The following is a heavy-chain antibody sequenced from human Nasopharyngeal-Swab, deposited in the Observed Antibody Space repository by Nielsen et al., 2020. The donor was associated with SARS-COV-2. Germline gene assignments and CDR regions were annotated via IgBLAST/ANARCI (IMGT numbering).Heavy chain of an antibody. CDR3: AREMPPGRELDY. CDR2: ISSSSSYI. J-gene: IGHJ4*02. D-gene: IGHD1-1*01. V-gene: IGHV3-21*01. CDR1: GFTFSSYS. Sequence: GGSLRLSCAASGFTFSSYSMNWVRQAPGKGLEWVSSISSSSSYIYYADSVKGRLTISRDNAKNSLYLQMNSLRAEDTAVYYCAREMPPGRELDYWGQGTLVTVSS.